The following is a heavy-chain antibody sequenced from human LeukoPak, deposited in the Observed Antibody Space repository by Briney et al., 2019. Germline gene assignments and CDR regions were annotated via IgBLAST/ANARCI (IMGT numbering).Heavy chain of an antibody. Sequence: GGSLRLSCVASGFTFSGYWMSWVRQVPGKGLEWVSSISSSSSYIYYADSVKGRFTISRDNAKNSLYLQMNSLRAEDTAVYYCASGSYPSNYWGQGTLVTVSS. D-gene: IGHD1-26*01. J-gene: IGHJ4*02. V-gene: IGHV3-21*01. CDR1: GFTFSGYW. CDR2: ISSSSSYI. CDR3: ASGSYPSNY.